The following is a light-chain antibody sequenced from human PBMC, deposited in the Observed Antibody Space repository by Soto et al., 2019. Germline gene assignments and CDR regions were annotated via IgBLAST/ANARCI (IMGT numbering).Light chain of an antibody. J-gene: IGKJ1*01. V-gene: IGKV3-11*01. CDR1: QSVSSY. CDR3: QQRPSWT. Sequence: EVVLTQSPATLSLSPGERATLSCRASQSVSSYLAWYQQKPGQAPRLLIYDASNRATDIPARFSGSGSGTDFTLTISSLEPEDSAVYYCQQRPSWTFGQGTKVEIK. CDR2: DAS.